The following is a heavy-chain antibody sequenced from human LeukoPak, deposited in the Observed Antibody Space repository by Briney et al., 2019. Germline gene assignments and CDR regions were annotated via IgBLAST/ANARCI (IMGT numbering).Heavy chain of an antibody. CDR1: GFTFSSYN. CDR2: ISSTSDYT. J-gene: IGHJ4*02. V-gene: IGHV3-21*01. D-gene: IGHD1-26*01. Sequence: GGSLRLSCAASGFTFSSYNMNWVRQAPGKGLEWVSSISSTSDYTYYADSVKGRFTTSRDNAENSLFLQMNSLRAEDTAVYYCGDATSDYWGQGTLVTVSS. CDR3: GDATSDY.